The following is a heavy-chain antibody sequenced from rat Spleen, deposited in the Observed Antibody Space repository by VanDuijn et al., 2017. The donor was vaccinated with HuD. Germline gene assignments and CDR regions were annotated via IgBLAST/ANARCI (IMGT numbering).Heavy chain of an antibody. CDR1: GFTFSDYN. D-gene: IGHD1-7*01. CDR2: ITYDGSST. J-gene: IGHJ3*01. Sequence: EVQLVESGGGLVPPGRSLKLSCAASGFTFSDYNMAWVRQAPKKGLGWVAAITYDGSSTYYRDSVKGRFTISRDNAKGTLYLQVDSLRSEDTATYYCARPDYGYPFAYWGQGTLVTVSS. CDR3: ARPDYGYPFAY. V-gene: IGHV5-7*01.